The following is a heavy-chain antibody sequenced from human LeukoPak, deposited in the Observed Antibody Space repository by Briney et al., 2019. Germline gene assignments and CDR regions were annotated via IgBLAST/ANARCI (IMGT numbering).Heavy chain of an antibody. J-gene: IGHJ4*02. Sequence: GGSLRLSCAASGFTFSSYALNWVRQAQGKGLEWGSGITMSGDRTYYADSVKGRLTISRDNSKNTLYLQMTSLRAEDTALYYCARTPNRFYDFWGQGTLVPVSS. CDR3: ARTPNRFYDF. CDR1: GFTFSSYA. CDR2: ITMSGDRT. V-gene: IGHV3-23*01. D-gene: IGHD1-14*01.